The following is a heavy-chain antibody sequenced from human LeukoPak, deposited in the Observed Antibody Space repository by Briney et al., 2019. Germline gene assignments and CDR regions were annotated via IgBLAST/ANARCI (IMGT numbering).Heavy chain of an antibody. Sequence: GGSLRLSCAASGFTFSSYWMHWVRQAPGKGLVWVSRIDNDGSFTTYADSVKGRFTISRDNAKNTLYLQMNSLRAEDTAVYYCANIGAAVASISGDYWGQGTLVTVSP. CDR2: IDNDGSFT. CDR1: GFTFSSYW. D-gene: IGHD6-13*01. J-gene: IGHJ4*02. V-gene: IGHV3-74*01. CDR3: ANIGAAVASISGDY.